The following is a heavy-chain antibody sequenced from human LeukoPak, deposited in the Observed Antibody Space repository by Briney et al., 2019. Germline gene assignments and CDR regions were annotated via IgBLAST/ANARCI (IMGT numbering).Heavy chain of an antibody. CDR2: ISGSGGST. D-gene: IGHD6-19*01. V-gene: IGHV3-23*01. CDR1: GSTFSSYA. CDR3: AKDQSLSGWYYFDY. J-gene: IGHJ4*02. Sequence: GGSLRLSCAASGSTFSSYAMSWVRQAPGKGLEWVSAISGSGGSTYYADSVKGRFTISRDNSKNTLYLQMNSLRAEDTAVYYCAKDQSLSGWYYFDYWGQGTLVTVSS.